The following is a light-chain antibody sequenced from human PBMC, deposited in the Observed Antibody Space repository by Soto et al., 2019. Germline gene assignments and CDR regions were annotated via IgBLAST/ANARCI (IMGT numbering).Light chain of an antibody. J-gene: IGLJ1*01. V-gene: IGLV1-47*02. CDR1: SSNIGTIY. Sequence: QSGLTQPPSASGTPGQRVTISCSGSSSNIGTIYVSWYQQLPGTAPKLLIYSNNQRPSGVPDRFSGSKSGTSASLAISGLRSEDEADYYCAAWDDILSGYVFGTGTKLTVL. CDR2: SNN. CDR3: AAWDDILSGYV.